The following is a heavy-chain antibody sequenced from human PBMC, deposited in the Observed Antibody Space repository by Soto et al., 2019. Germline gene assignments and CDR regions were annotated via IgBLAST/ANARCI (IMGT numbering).Heavy chain of an antibody. Sequence: SETLSLTCTVSGGSVSSGSYYWSWIRQPPGKGLEWIGYIYYSGSTNYNPSLKSRVTISVDTSKNQFSLKLSSVTAADTAVYYCATVGIDGFDYWGQGTLVTVSS. CDR2: IYYSGST. CDR1: GGSVSSGSYY. CDR3: ATVGIDGFDY. V-gene: IGHV4-61*01. J-gene: IGHJ4*02.